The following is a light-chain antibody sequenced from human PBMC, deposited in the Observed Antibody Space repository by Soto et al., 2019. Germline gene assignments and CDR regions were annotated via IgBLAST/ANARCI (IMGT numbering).Light chain of an antibody. J-gene: IGKJ4*01. CDR3: LQTKSFPLT. CDR2: VAS. V-gene: IGKV1-12*01. Sequence: DIQVTQSPSSVSASVGDTVIITCRASQNIDRWLSWYQQKPGKAPKLLISVASTLHSGVPSRFSGSGSGTEFTLAITSLQTEDFANYYCLQTKSFPLTFGGGTRVDI. CDR1: QNIDRW.